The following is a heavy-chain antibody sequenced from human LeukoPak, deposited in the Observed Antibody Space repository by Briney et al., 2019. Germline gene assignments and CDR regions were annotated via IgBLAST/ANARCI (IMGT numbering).Heavy chain of an antibody. J-gene: IGHJ5*02. CDR1: GYTFNNYG. D-gene: IGHD3-10*01. CDR3: ARGSGSGMFDP. Sequence: ASVKVSCKASGYTFNNYGLPWVRQAPGQRLEWMAWINAGGGNTKYSQKFQGRVTVTTDTPASTAYLELSSLRSEDTAVYYCARGSGSGMFDPWGQGTLVTVSS. V-gene: IGHV1-3*01. CDR2: INAGGGNT.